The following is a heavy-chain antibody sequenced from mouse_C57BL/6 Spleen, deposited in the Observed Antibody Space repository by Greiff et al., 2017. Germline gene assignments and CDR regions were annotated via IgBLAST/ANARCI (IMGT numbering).Heavy chain of an antibody. V-gene: IGHV1-82*01. CDR1: GYAFSSSW. CDR2: IYPGDGDT. Sequence: QVQLKESGPELVKPGASVKISCKASGYAFSSSWMNWVKQRPGKGLEWIGRIYPGDGDTNYNGKFKGKATLTADKSSSTAYMQLSSLTSEDSAVYFCARQRITTVVTMDYWGQGTTLTVSS. D-gene: IGHD1-1*01. J-gene: IGHJ2*01. CDR3: ARQRITTVVTMDY.